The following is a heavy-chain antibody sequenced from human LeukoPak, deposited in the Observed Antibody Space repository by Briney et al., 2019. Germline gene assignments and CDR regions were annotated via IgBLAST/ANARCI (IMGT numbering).Heavy chain of an antibody. CDR2: IYHSGST. J-gene: IGHJ3*01. V-gene: IGHV4-38-2*02. D-gene: IGHD3-10*02. CDR3: ARDLGSGRGS. Sequence: SETLSLTCAVSGYSISSGYYWGWIRQPPGKGLEWIGSIYHSGSTYYNPSLKSRVTISVDTSKNQFSLKLSSVTAADTAVYYCARDLGSGRGSWGQGTMVTVSS. CDR1: GYSISSGYY.